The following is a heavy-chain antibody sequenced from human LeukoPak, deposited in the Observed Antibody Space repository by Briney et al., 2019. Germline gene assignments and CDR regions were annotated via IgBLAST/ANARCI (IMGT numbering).Heavy chain of an antibody. CDR3: TRGLYGMDA. Sequence: ASVKVSCKASGYNFIGYYLHWVRQAPGQGLEWMGWIDPNSGGTKYSQKFQGRVTITRDTSITTTYMELSSLTSDDTAVFFCTRGLYGMDAWGQGTSVTVSS. J-gene: IGHJ6*02. V-gene: IGHV1-2*02. CDR1: GYNFIGYY. CDR2: IDPNSGGT.